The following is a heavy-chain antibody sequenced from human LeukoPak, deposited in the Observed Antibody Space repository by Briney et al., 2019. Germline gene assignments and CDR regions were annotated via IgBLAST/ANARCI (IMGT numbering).Heavy chain of an antibody. J-gene: IGHJ4*02. Sequence: GGSLRLSCAASGFAVTSNYLSWVCQAPGKGLEWVSVIYSGGSTSLADSVRGRFTVSRDKSKNTLYLQMNSLRVEDTAVYYCATSGNVSVGLRGFDYWGQGTLLIVSS. V-gene: IGHV3-66*01. CDR3: ATSGNVSVGLRGFDY. CDR2: IYSGGST. D-gene: IGHD3-10*01. CDR1: GFAVTSNY.